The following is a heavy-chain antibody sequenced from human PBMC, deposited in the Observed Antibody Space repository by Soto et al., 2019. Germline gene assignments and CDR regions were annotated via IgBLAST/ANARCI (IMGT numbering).Heavy chain of an antibody. CDR1: GYPVTAYY. D-gene: IGHD3-3*01. V-gene: IGHV1-2*02. J-gene: IGHJ3*02. Sequence: QLHLVQSGAVVKKPGASVTVSCSASGYPVTAYYMHWVRQAPGRGLEWMGGINPATGAATYTQTFQGRVTMTREPSTSTVFMELSGLTSEATAVFYCARGGGVGVAGSAAFDMWGQGTLVTVSS. CDR3: ARGGGVGVAGSAAFDM. CDR2: INPATGAA.